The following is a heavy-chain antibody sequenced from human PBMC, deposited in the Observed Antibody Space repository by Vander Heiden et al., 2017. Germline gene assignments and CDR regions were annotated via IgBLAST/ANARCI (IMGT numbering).Heavy chain of an antibody. CDR3: AKGTSSGYYPPIDCPVPPPPPSPQHPRPAPRSSP. Sequence: TYAMHWVRQAPGKGPECVAVISYDESNKYHADSVKGRFTISRDNSKNTLYLQMNSLRAEDTAVYYCAKGTSSGYYPPIDCPVPPPPPSPQHPRPAPRSSPW. CDR1: TYA. J-gene: IGHJ5*02. CDR2: ISYDESNK. V-gene: IGHV3-30*18. D-gene: IGHD3-22*01.